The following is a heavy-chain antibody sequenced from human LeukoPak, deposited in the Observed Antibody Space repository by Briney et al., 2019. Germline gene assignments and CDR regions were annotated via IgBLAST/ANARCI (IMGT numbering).Heavy chain of an antibody. Sequence: SETLSPTCSVPYGSINSYFWNWIRQPPVKELECIGYFYSSGRTTYNPSLKGRVTMSVDTYKNKHYLKLTSVTAADTAVYSCAGDYRSGSYRFEFWGRGSLVTVSS. D-gene: IGHD3-10*01. CDR1: YGSINSYF. CDR2: FYSSGRT. CDR3: AGDYRSGSYRFEF. V-gene: IGHV4-59*01. J-gene: IGHJ4*02.